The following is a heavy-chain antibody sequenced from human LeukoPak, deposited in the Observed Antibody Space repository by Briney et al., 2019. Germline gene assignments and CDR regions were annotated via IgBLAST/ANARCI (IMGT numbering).Heavy chain of an antibody. CDR2: IIPIFGAA. D-gene: IGHD6-19*01. V-gene: IGHV1-69*05. J-gene: IGHJ4*02. Sequence: ASVKVSCKASGGTFSSYDISWVRQAPGQGREWMGGIIPIFGAANYAQKFQGRVTITTDESTSTAYMELSSLRSEDTAVYYCARGPTVALDYWGQGTLVTVSS. CDR3: ARGPTVALDY. CDR1: GGTFSSYD.